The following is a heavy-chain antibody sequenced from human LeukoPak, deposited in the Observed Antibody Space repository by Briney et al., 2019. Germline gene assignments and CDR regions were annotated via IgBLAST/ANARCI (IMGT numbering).Heavy chain of an antibody. CDR1: GFTFSSYA. CDR2: ISYDGSNK. D-gene: IGHD3-10*01. V-gene: IGHV3-30*04. J-gene: IGHJ5*02. Sequence: GGSLRLSCAASGFTFSSYAMHWVRQAPGKGLEWVAVISYDGSNKYYADSVKDRFTISRDNSKNSVFLHMNSLRAEDTAVYYCAKGGSGSYVWFDPWGQGALVTVSS. CDR3: AKGGSGSYVWFDP.